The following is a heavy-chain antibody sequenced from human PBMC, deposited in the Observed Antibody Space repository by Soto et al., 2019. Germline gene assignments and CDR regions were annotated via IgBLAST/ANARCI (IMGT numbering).Heavy chain of an antibody. CDR3: VRRRAFRNWASGADAFDD. CDR2: MYYTGRP. V-gene: IGHV4-31*03. CDR1: GGSISSGAYY. J-gene: IGHJ3*01. Sequence: QVQLQESGPRLVKPSQTLSLTCTVSGGSISSGAYYWSWIRQRPGKGLEWVGYMYYTGRPYYNPSRMSRVIISGDTYKHQFSLNKTSVTAADTDVYYCVRRRAFRNWASGADAFDDWGQGTMVTVSA. D-gene: IGHD7-27*01.